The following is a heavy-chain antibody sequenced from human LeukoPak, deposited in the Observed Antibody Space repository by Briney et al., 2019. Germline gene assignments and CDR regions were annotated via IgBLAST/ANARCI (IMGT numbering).Heavy chain of an antibody. Sequence: PGGSLRLSCAASGFPFSDYWMHWVRQAPGKGLVWVSRVNSDGSTTNYADSVKGRFTISRDNAENTLYMRMNSLRPEDTAVYYCARGYYSSSRFDSWGQGTLVT. CDR3: ARGYYSSSRFDS. CDR1: GFPFSDYW. CDR2: VNSDGSTT. V-gene: IGHV3-74*01. J-gene: IGHJ4*02. D-gene: IGHD6-13*01.